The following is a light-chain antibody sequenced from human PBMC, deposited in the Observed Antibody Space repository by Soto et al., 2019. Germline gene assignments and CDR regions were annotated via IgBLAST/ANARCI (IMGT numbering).Light chain of an antibody. V-gene: IGLV2-14*01. CDR1: SSDVGGYNY. CDR3: SSYTSSSTLVV. J-gene: IGLJ2*01. CDR2: DVS. Sequence: QSALTQPASVSGSPGQSITISCTGTSSDVGGYNYVSWYQQHPGKAPKLMIYDVSNRPSGVSNRFSGSKSGNTASLTISGLQDEDEPDYYCSSYTSSSTLVVFGRGTKLTVL.